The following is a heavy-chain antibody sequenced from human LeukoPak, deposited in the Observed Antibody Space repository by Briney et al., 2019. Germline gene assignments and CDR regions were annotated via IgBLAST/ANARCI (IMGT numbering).Heavy chain of an antibody. D-gene: IGHD3-3*02. CDR3: ARDTALAPKDGKFDY. CDR1: GYTFTDNY. CDR2: INSKRGGT. J-gene: IGHJ4*02. Sequence: ASVKVSCKASGYTFTDNYIHWVRQAPGQGLEWMGWINSKRGGTKYAQEFQGRVTMTRDTSISTAYMELSRLRYDDTAMYYCARDTALAPKDGKFDYWGQGTLVTVSS. V-gene: IGHV1-2*02.